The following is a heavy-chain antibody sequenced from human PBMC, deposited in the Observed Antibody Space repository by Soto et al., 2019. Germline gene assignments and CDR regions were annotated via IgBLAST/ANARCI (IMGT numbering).Heavy chain of an antibody. CDR1: GFTFSSYG. V-gene: IGHV3-30*18. J-gene: IGHJ4*02. CDR2: ISYDGSNK. Sequence: QVQLVESGGGVVQPGRSLRLSCAASGFTFSSYGMHWVRQAPGKGLEWVAVISYDGSNKYYADSVKGRFTISRDNSNNTLYLQMNSLRAEDTAVYYCAKITTGTTPFDYWGQGTLVTVSS. CDR3: AKITTGTTPFDY. D-gene: IGHD1-1*01.